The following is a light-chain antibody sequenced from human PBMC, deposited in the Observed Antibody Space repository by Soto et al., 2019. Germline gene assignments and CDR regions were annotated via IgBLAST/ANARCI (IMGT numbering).Light chain of an antibody. CDR3: CSYTTSSTLV. Sequence: QSALTQPPSASGSPGQSVAISCTGTSSDVGGYNYVSWYQQHPGKAPKLMIYEVNKRPSGVPDRFSGSKSGNTASLTISGLQAEDEADYFCCSYTTSSTLVCGTGTKVTVL. J-gene: IGLJ1*01. CDR1: SSDVGGYNY. V-gene: IGLV2-8*01. CDR2: EVN.